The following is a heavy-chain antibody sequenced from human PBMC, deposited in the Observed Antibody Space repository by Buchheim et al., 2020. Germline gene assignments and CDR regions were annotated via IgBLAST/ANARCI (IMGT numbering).Heavy chain of an antibody. CDR1: GFTFSSYA. V-gene: IGHV3-30*04. J-gene: IGHJ4*02. CDR2: ISYDGSNK. Sequence: QVQLVESGGGVVQPGRSLRLSCAASGFTFSSYAMHWVRQAPGKGLEWVAVISYDGSNKYYADSVKGRFTISRDNSKNTLYLQMNSLRAEDTAVYYCARLGSPPSWYNWNDAGDYFDYWGQGTL. CDR3: ARLGSPPSWYNWNDAGDYFDY. D-gene: IGHD1-1*01.